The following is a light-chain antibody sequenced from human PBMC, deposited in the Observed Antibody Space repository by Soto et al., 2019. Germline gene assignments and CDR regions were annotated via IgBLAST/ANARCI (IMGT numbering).Light chain of an antibody. CDR1: QSLSGW. Sequence: DIQMTQSPSTLSASVGDRVTITCRASQSLSGWLAWYQQKPGKAPNLLIYDTSTLKSGVPSRFSGSGSGTDFTLTISSLQPEDFATYYCQQYNSYSRTLGQGTKVDIK. CDR2: DTS. CDR3: QQYNSYSRT. V-gene: IGKV1-5*01. J-gene: IGKJ1*01.